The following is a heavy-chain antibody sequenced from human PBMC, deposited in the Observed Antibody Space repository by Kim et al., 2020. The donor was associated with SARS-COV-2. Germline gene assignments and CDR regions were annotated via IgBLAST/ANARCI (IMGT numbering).Heavy chain of an antibody. D-gene: IGHD2-2*01. CDR2: FDPEDGET. V-gene: IGHV1-24*01. CDR1: GYTLTELS. J-gene: IGHJ6*02. Sequence: ASVKVSCKVSGYTLTELSMHWVRQAPGKGLEWMGGFDPEDGETIYAQKFQGRVTMTEDTSTDTAYMELSSLRSEDTAVYYSATHPPYCSSTSCYYYGMDVGGQGTTVTVSS. CDR3: ATHPPYCSSTSCYYYGMDV.